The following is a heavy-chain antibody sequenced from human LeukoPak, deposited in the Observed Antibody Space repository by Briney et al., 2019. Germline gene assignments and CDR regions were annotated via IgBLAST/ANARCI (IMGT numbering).Heavy chain of an antibody. CDR1: GFTLSDHY. CDR2: SRNKANSYTT. Sequence: PGGSLRLSCAASGFTLSDHYMGWARQAPGRGLEWVGRSRNKANSYTTEYAASVKGRFTISRDESKNSMSLQMNSLKTEDTAVYYCAKDDLSGSGTWYVFDVWGQGTMVIVSS. J-gene: IGHJ3*01. D-gene: IGHD1-26*01. CDR3: AKDDLSGSGTWYVFDV. V-gene: IGHV3-72*01.